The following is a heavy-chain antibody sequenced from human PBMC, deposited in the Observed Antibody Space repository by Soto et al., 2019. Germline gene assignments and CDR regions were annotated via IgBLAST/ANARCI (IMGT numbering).Heavy chain of an antibody. D-gene: IGHD2-2*02. CDR1: GFTFSDYY. J-gene: IGHJ4*02. CDR2: ISSSSSYT. CDR3: AREVSSSPVVPAAISDY. V-gene: IGHV3-11*05. Sequence: PGGSLRLSCAASGFTFSDYYMSWIRQAPGKGLEWVSYISSSSSYTNYADSVKGRFTISRDNAKNSLYLQMNSLRAEDTAVYYCAREVSSSPVVPAAISDYWGQGTLVTVSS.